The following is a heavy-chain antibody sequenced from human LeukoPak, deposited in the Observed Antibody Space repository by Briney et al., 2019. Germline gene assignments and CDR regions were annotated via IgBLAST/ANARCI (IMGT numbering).Heavy chain of an antibody. CDR1: GRSISSGGYS. CDR3: ASDTYYGSGRSRAAFDI. D-gene: IGHD3-10*01. Sequence: SETLSLTCAVSGRSISSGGYSWSWIRQPPGKGLEWIGYIYHSGSTYYNPSLKSRVTISVDRSKNQFSLKLSSVTAADTAVYYCASDTYYGSGRSRAAFDIWGQGTMVTVSS. J-gene: IGHJ3*02. V-gene: IGHV4-30-2*01. CDR2: IYHSGST.